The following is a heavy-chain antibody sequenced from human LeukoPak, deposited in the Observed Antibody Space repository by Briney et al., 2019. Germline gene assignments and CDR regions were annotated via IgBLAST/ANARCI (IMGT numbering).Heavy chain of an antibody. D-gene: IGHD3/OR15-3a*01. J-gene: IGHJ4*02. CDR1: GYTFGSFA. CDR2: INGNGRNT. CDR3: ALSWTGTNYFDY. Sequence: AGGSLRLSCVGAGYTFGSFAMSWVLQAPGKGLEWVAAINGNGRNTYYTDSVRGRFTISRDNSKNTLYLQMNSLRAEDTAVYFCALSWTGTNYFDYWGQGALVTVTS. V-gene: IGHV3-23*01.